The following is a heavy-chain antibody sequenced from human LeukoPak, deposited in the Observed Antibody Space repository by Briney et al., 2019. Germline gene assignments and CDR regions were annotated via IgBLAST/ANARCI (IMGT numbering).Heavy chain of an antibody. D-gene: IGHD3-22*01. V-gene: IGHV3-23*01. CDR2: VSGATGNS. CDR3: VVWGEDRSGHRFDF. CDR1: GFTFSTYG. Sequence: GGSLRLSCAASGFTFSTYGMNWVRQAPGKGLEWVSSVSGATGNSYYVGSVKGRFTISRDNAKNTLYLQMNGLRVEDTAVYYCVVWGEDRSGHRFDFWGQGTLVTVSS. J-gene: IGHJ4*02.